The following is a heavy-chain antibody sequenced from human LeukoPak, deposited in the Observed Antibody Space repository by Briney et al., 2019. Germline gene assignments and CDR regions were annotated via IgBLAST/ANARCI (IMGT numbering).Heavy chain of an antibody. J-gene: IGHJ4*02. CDR2: ISGSGGST. Sequence: PGGSLRLSCAASGFTFSSYAMSWVRQAPGKGLEWVSAISGSGGSTYYADSVKGRFTISRDNAKNSLYLQMNSLRAEDTAVYYCARVHLTGELLDYWGQGTLVTVSS. V-gene: IGHV3-23*01. D-gene: IGHD2-15*01. CDR3: ARVHLTGELLDY. CDR1: GFTFSSYA.